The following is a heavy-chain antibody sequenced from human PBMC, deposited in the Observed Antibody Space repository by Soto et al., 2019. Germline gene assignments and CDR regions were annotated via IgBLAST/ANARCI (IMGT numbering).Heavy chain of an antibody. D-gene: IGHD6-13*01. V-gene: IGHV3-30-3*01. J-gene: IGHJ3*02. Sequence: QVQLVESGGGVVQPGRSLRLSCAASGFTFSSYAMHWVRQAPGKGLEWVAVISYDGSNKYYADSVKGRFTISRDNSKNTLYLQMNSLRAEDTAVYYCARIVSIAAAVGRFDAFDIWGQGTMVTVSS. CDR1: GFTFSSYA. CDR2: ISYDGSNK. CDR3: ARIVSIAAAVGRFDAFDI.